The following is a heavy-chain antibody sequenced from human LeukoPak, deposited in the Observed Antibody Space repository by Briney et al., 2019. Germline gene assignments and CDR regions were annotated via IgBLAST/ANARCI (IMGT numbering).Heavy chain of an antibody. D-gene: IGHD3-22*01. CDR3: ARRGPRITMIVGFRY. CDR2: INHSGST. CDR1: GGSFSGYY. J-gene: IGHJ4*02. Sequence: SETLSLTCAVYGGSFSGYYWSWIRQPPGKGLEWIGEINHSGSTNYNPSLKSRVTISVDTSKNQFSLKLSSVTAADTAVYYCARRGPRITMIVGFRYWGQGTLVTVSS. V-gene: IGHV4-34*01.